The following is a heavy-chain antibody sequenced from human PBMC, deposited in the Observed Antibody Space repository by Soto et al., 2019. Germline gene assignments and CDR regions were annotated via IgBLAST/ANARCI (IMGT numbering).Heavy chain of an antibody. V-gene: IGHV1-46*01. J-gene: IGHJ4*02. D-gene: IGHD3-9*01. CDR2: INPSGGGT. Sequence: ASVKVSCKASGYTFSNYYMHWVRQAPGQGLEWMGLINPSGGGTRYAQKFQDRVAMTRDTSTTTVYMELSSLKSEDTAVYYCARGPSTGYSEAFDYLGQGTLVTVSS. CDR1: GYTFSNYY. CDR3: ARGPSTGYSEAFDY.